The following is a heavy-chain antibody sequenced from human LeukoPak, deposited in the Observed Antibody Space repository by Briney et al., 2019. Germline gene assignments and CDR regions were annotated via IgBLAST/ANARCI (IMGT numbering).Heavy chain of an antibody. Sequence: SETLSLTCTVSGGSISSSSYYWGWIRQPPGKGLEWIGSIYYSGSTYYNPSLKSRVTMSVDTSKNQFSLKLSSVTAADTAVYYCAGTPGVLITIFGVPSDYMDVWGKGTTVTVSS. CDR3: AGTPGVLITIFGVPSDYMDV. CDR2: IYYSGST. V-gene: IGHV4-39*07. J-gene: IGHJ6*03. D-gene: IGHD3-3*01. CDR1: GGSISSSSYY.